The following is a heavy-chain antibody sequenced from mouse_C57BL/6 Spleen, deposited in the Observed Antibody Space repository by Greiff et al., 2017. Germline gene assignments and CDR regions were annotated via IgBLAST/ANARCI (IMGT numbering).Heavy chain of an antibody. CDR1: GYSFTDYN. Sequence: EVQLQQSGPELVKPGASVKISCKASGYSFTDYNMNWVKQSHGKSLEWIGVINPNYGTTSYNQKFKGKATLTVDQSSSTAYLQLNSLTSADSAVYYCARDYYGSSHLFDYWGQGTTLTVSS. J-gene: IGHJ2*01. CDR2: INPNYGTT. V-gene: IGHV1-39*01. D-gene: IGHD1-1*01. CDR3: ARDYYGSSHLFDY.